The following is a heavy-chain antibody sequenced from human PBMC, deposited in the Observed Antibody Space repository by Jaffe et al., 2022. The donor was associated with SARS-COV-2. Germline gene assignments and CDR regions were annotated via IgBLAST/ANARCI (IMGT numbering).Heavy chain of an antibody. CDR3: ARDYYDSSGYWVPYGMDV. Sequence: QVQLVESGGGVVQPGRSLRLSCAASGFTFSSYAMHWVRQAPGKGLEWVAVISYDGSNKYYADSVKGRFTISRDNSKNTLYLQMNSLRAEDTAVYYCARDYYDSSGYWVPYGMDVWGQGTTVTVSS. V-gene: IGHV3-30-3*01. CDR2: ISYDGSNK. J-gene: IGHJ6*02. CDR1: GFTFSSYA. D-gene: IGHD3-22*01.